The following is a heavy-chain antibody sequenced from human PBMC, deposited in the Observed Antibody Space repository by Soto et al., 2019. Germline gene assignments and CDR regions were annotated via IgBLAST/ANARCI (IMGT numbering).Heavy chain of an antibody. J-gene: IGHJ4*02. CDR3: ARDSRGGAARRPTFYY. CDR2: IGRSGETI. D-gene: IGHD6-6*01. CDR1: GFTFSSFE. Sequence: LRLSCVGSGFTFSSFEMNWVRQTPGKGLEWLSYIGRSGETIYYADSVKGRFTISRDNAKSSLFLQMNGLRDEDTGIYYCARDSRGGAARRPTFYYWGRGTRVTVSS. V-gene: IGHV3-48*03.